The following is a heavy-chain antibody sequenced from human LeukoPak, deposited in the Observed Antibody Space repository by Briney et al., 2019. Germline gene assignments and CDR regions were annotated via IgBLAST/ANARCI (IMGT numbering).Heavy chain of an antibody. CDR1: GYTFTGYY. J-gene: IGHJ6*03. V-gene: IGHV1-2*02. Sequence: GASVKVSCKASGYTFTGYYMHWVRQAPGQGLEWMGWINPNSGGTNYAQKFQGRVTITRNTSISTAYMELSSLRSEDTAVYYCARGQGSRYYGSGTPGAYYYYYMDVWGKGTTVTVSS. D-gene: IGHD3-10*01. CDR3: ARGQGSRYYGSGTPGAYYYYYMDV. CDR2: INPNSGGT.